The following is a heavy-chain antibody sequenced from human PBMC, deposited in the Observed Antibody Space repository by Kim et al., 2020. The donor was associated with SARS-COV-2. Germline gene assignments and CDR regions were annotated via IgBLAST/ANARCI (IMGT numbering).Heavy chain of an antibody. Sequence: LKSRVTISVDTSKNQFSLKMSSVTAADTAVYYCARDVGYSSSWNNWFDPWGQGTLVSVSS. J-gene: IGHJ5*02. CDR3: ARDVGYSSSWNNWFDP. V-gene: IGHV4-59*01. D-gene: IGHD6-13*01.